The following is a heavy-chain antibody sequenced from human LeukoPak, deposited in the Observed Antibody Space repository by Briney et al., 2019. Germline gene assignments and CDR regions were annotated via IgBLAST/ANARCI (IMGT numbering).Heavy chain of an antibody. D-gene: IGHD3-16*01. J-gene: IGHJ6*02. V-gene: IGHV3-30*18. Sequence: GGSLRLSCAASGFTFSTYGMHWVRQAPGKGLEWVAIILYDGSYSYYADSVKGRFTISRDNSKNTLYLQMNSLRADDTAVYYCAKDLGSDSVGSTDVWGQGTTVTVSS. CDR2: ILYDGSYS. CDR1: GFTFSTYG. CDR3: AKDLGSDSVGSTDV.